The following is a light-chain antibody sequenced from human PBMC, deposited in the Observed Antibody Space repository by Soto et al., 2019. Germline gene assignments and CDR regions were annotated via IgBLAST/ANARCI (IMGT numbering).Light chain of an antibody. CDR1: KSVSNTY. CDR2: HAS. CDR3: QHHCNSLA. J-gene: IGKJ4*01. Sequence: EIVLTQSPATLSLSPGERATLSCGASKSVSNTYLAWYQHKPGLAPSLLVYHASSRATGIPDRFSGSGSATDFTLTISRLEPEDFAVYYCQHHCNSLAFGGGTKVEIK. V-gene: IGKV3D-20*01.